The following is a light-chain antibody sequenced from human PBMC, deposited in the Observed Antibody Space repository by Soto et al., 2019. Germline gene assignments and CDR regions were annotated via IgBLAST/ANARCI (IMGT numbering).Light chain of an antibody. V-gene: IGKV1-5*03. J-gene: IGKJ1*01. CDR1: QSISDW. CDR3: LQQDTYWT. CDR2: KAS. Sequence: DIQMTQSPSTLSASVGDRVTITCRASQSISDWLAWYQQKPGKAPKLLIYKASSLQSGVPSRFSGGGSGTEFTLTISSLQPDDFATYYCLQQDTYWTFGQGTKVDIK.